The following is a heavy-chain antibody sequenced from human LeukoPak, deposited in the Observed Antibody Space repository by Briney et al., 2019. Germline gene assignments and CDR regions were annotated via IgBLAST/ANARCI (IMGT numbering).Heavy chain of an antibody. CDR3: ARDSYDSTGSYDYFFDY. CDR2: IYTSGST. CDR1: GGSISSGSYF. D-gene: IGHD3-22*01. V-gene: IGHV4-61*02. Sequence: SETLSLTCTVSGGSISSGSYFWNWIRQPAGKGLEWIGRIYTSGSTNYNPSLKSRVTISVDTSKSQFSLKLSSVTAADTAVYFCARDSYDSTGSYDYFFDYWGQGTLVTVSS. J-gene: IGHJ4*02.